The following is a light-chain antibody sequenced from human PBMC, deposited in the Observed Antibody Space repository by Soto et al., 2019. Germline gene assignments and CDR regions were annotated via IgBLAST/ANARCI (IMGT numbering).Light chain of an antibody. CDR2: RTS. CDR1: TGAVTSDYY. V-gene: IGLV7-43*01. CDR3: VLLYGGAWV. J-gene: IGLJ2*01. Sequence: QAVVTQEPSLTVSPGGTVTLTCALTTGAVTSDYYPNWFQRKPGQALRTLIYRTSNNHSWSPARFSGSLLGGKAALTLSGVQPEDEADYYCVLLYGGAWVFGGGTKLTVL.